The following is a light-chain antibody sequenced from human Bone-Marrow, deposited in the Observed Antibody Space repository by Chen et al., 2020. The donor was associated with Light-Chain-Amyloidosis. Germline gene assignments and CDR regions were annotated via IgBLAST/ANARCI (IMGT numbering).Light chain of an antibody. CDR2: AAS. CDR1: QSISTY. CDR3: QQSYITPQVT. Sequence: DIEMTQSPPSLYASIGDRVTLTCRASQSISTYLNWYQQKPGKAPKLLIYAASSLQSGVPSRFSGSGSGTEFTLTISSLQPEDFATYYSQQSYITPQVTFGGGTKVEIK. J-gene: IGKJ4*01. V-gene: IGKV1-39*01.